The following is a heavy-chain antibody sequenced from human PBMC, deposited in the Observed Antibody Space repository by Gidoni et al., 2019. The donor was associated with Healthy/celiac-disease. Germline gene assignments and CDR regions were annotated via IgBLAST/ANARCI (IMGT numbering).Heavy chain of an antibody. J-gene: IGHJ5*02. V-gene: IGHV3-7*03. CDR3: ARPAPYYYDSSGPQGFDP. Sequence: EVQLVESGGCLVQPGGSLRLSCAASGFTFSSYWMSWVRQAPGKGLEWVANIKQDGSEKYYVDSVKGRFTISRDNAKNSLYLQMNSLRAEDTAVYYCARPAPYYYDSSGPQGFDPWGQGTLVTVSS. CDR1: GFTFSSYW. D-gene: IGHD3-22*01. CDR2: IKQDGSEK.